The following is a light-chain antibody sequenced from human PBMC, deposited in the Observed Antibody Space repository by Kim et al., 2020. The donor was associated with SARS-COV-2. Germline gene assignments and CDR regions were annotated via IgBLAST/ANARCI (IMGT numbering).Light chain of an antibody. CDR3: NSYAGNNRHV. Sequence: QSVTISCTGTSSDVGGYNYVSWYQQHPGKAPKLIIYEVTKRPSGVPDRFSGSKSGNTASLTVSGLQAEDEAEYYCNSYAGNNRHVFGSGTKVT. V-gene: IGLV2-8*01. J-gene: IGLJ1*01. CDR2: EVT. CDR1: SSDVGGYNY.